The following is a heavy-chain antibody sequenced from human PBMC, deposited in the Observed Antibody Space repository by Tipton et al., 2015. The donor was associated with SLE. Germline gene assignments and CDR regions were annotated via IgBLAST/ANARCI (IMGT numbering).Heavy chain of an antibody. V-gene: IGHV4-61*01. Sequence: TLSLTCTVSGGSVSSGSYSWSWIRQPPGKGLEWIGYIYYSGFTNYNPSLKSRVTISVDTSKNQFSLKLSSVTAADTAVYYCARDTVSYYYDSSGLDYWGQGTLVTVSS. J-gene: IGHJ4*02. D-gene: IGHD3-22*01. CDR2: IYYSGFT. CDR1: GGSVSSGSYS. CDR3: ARDTVSYYYDSSGLDY.